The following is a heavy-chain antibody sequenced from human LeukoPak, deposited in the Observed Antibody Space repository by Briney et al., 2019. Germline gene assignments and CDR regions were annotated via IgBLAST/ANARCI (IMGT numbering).Heavy chain of an antibody. Sequence: ASVKVSCTASGYTFTSYGITWVRQAPGQGLEWMGWISGYNGNTNYAQKFQGRVTMTRDTSIITAYMELSRLRSDDTAVYYCASRWSIAVTGTGDDFDYWGQGTLVTVSS. V-gene: IGHV1-18*01. CDR3: ASRWSIAVTGTGDDFDY. J-gene: IGHJ4*02. D-gene: IGHD6-19*01. CDR1: GYTFTSYG. CDR2: ISGYNGNT.